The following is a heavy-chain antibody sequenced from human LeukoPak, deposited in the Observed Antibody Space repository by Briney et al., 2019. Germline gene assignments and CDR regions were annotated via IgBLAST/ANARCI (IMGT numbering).Heavy chain of an antibody. J-gene: IGHJ1*01. V-gene: IGHV1-8*01. CDR1: GYTFTSYD. Sequence: ASVKVSCKASGYTFTSYDINWVRQATGQGLEWMGWMNPNSGNTGYAQKFQGRVTMTRNTSISTACMELSSLRSEDTAVYYCARGAEWFGELYQHWGQGTLVTVSS. CDR3: ARGAEWFGELYQH. D-gene: IGHD3-10*01. CDR2: MNPNSGNT.